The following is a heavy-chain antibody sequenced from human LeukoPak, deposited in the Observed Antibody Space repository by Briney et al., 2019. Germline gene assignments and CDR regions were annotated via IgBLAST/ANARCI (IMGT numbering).Heavy chain of an antibody. CDR1: GLTFSSYE. Sequence: GGSLRLSCAASGLTFSSYEMNWVRQAPGRGLEWVSYISSSGSTIYYADSVKGRFTISRDNAKNSLYLQMNSLRAEDTAVYYCAELGITMIGGVWGKGTTVTISS. CDR2: ISSSGSTI. D-gene: IGHD3-10*02. J-gene: IGHJ6*04. V-gene: IGHV3-48*03. CDR3: AELGITMIGGV.